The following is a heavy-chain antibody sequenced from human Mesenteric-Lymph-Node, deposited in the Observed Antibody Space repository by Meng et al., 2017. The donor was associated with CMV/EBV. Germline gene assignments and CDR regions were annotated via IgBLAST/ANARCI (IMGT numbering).Heavy chain of an antibody. CDR3: ARRGNYDSDYSEY. D-gene: IGHD3-22*01. CDR2: VHHSGTT. V-gene: IGHV4-39*01. Sequence: QASGPGRVNPAGTRALSCIVSGDSISNSPYYWTWIRQPPGKGLEWIGSVHHSGTTYYNPSLKGRLTISVDTSANLFSLRLTTVTAADTATYYCARRGNYDSDYSEYWGQGTLVTVSS. CDR1: GDSISNSPYY. J-gene: IGHJ4*02.